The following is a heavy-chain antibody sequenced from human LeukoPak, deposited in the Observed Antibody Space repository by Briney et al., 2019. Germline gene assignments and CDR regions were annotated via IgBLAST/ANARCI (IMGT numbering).Heavy chain of an antibody. Sequence: ASVKVSCKASGGTFSSYAISWVRQAPGQGLEWMGRIIPIFGTANYAQKFQDRVTITTDESTSTAYMELSSLRSEDTAVYYCARNMVREDQNFDYWGQGTLVTVSS. V-gene: IGHV1-69*05. CDR1: GGTFSSYA. J-gene: IGHJ4*02. CDR2: IIPIFGTA. CDR3: ARNMVREDQNFDY. D-gene: IGHD3-10*01.